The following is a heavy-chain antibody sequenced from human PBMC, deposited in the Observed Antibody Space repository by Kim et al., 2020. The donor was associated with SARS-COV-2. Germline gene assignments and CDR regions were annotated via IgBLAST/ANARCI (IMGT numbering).Heavy chain of an antibody. CDR3: VSLHEY. V-gene: IGHV3-7*01. Sequence: QEGSEKYYVDSVKGRLTLSRDNAKNSLYLQMNSRRAEDTAVYYCVSLHEYWGQGTLVTVSS. CDR2: QEGSEK. J-gene: IGHJ4*02.